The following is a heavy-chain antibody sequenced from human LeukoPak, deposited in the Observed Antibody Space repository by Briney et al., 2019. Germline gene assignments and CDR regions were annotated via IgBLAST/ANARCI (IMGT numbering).Heavy chain of an antibody. D-gene: IGHD3-22*01. V-gene: IGHV1-46*01. J-gene: IGHJ4*02. Sequence: ASVKVSCKASGYTFTSYYMHWVRQAPGQGLEWMGIINPSGGSTSYAQKFQARLTMTADTSTRTLHMDLRSLRSDDTAIFYCVRDSGSDSRRGYFKPFDQWGQGTLVTVSS. CDR2: INPSGGST. CDR1: GYTFTSYY. CDR3: VRDSGSDSRRGYFKPFDQ.